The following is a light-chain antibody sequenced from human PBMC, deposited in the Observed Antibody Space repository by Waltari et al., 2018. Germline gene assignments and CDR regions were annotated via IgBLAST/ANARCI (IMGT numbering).Light chain of an antibody. CDR3: TSYTRKHTWV. V-gene: IGLV2-14*03. J-gene: IGLJ3*02. CDR1: SSYIGGYDY. CDR2: DVT. Sequence: QSALTQPASVSGSPGQSITISCSGTSSYIGGYDYFSWYQQYPGIAPKLIIYDVTNRPSGVSNRFSGSKSGYTASLTISGLQAADEAHYYCTSYTRKHTWVFGGGTKVTVL.